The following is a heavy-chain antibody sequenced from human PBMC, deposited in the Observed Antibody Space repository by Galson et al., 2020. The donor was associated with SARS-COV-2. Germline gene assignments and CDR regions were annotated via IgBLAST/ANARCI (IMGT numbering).Heavy chain of an antibody. CDR2: IFHSGST. J-gene: IGHJ2*01. Sequence: SETLSLTCTVSSGSLTSGGYYWSWIRQHPGKRLEWIGYIFHSGSTYYNPSLKRRVTISVDTSKNQFSLTLSSVTAADTAVYYCARHLWLVWDCSSTSCYRSADWYFDLWGRGTLVTVSS. CDR3: ARHLWLVWDCSSTSCYRSADWYFDL. D-gene: IGHD2-2*01. CDR1: SGSLTSGGYY. V-gene: IGHV4-39*01.